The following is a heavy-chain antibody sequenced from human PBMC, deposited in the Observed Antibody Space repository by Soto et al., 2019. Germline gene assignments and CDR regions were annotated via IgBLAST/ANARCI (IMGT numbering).Heavy chain of an antibody. D-gene: IGHD6-6*01. CDR1: GGSFSGYY. J-gene: IGHJ4*02. CDR2: INHSGST. Sequence: SETLSLTCAVYGGSFSGYYWSWIRQPPGKGLEWIGEINHSGSTNYNPSLKSRVTISVDTSKNQFSLKLSSVTAADTAVYYCARLRGYSSSSGAFDYWGQGTLVTVSS. V-gene: IGHV4-34*01. CDR3: ARLRGYSSSSGAFDY.